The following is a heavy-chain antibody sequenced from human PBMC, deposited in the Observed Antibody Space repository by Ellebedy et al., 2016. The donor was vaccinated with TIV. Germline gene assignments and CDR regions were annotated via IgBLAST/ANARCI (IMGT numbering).Heavy chain of an antibody. V-gene: IGHV3-49*03. CDR1: GFTFGDYA. CDR2: IRSKAYGGTT. D-gene: IGHD5-18*01. Sequence: GESLKISCTASGFTFGDYAMSWFRQAPGKGLEWVGFIRSKAYGGTTEYAASVKGRFTISRDASKSIAYLQMNSLKTEDTAVYYCTSRYSYGYWGQGTLVTVSS. J-gene: IGHJ4*02. CDR3: TSRYSYGY.